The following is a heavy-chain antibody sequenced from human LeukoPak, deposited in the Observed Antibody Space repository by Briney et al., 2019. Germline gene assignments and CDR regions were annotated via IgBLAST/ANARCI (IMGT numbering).Heavy chain of an antibody. CDR2: MNPNSGNT. CDR1: GYTFTSYD. Sequence: ASVKVSCKASGYTFTSYDINWVRQATGQGLEWMGWMNPNSGNTGYAQKFQGRVTMTRNTSISTAYMELSSLRSEDTAVYYCARAAPWDSSGYYWWGSSYYYMDVWGKGTTVTVSS. CDR3: ARAAPWDSSGYYWWGSSYYYMDV. J-gene: IGHJ6*03. V-gene: IGHV1-8*01. D-gene: IGHD3-22*01.